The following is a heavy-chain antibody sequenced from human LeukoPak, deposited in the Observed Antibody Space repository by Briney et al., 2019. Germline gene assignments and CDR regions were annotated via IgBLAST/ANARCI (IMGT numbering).Heavy chain of an antibody. D-gene: IGHD3-10*01. J-gene: IGHJ4*02. CDR1: GFTFDDYA. Sequence: GGSLRLSCAASGFTFDDYAMHWVRQAPGKGLEWVSGISWNSGRKGYADSVKGRFTISRDNSKNTLYLQMNSLRAEDTAVYYCATNGDEGDYWGQGTLVTVSS. CDR3: ATNGDEGDY. V-gene: IGHV3-9*01. CDR2: ISWNSGRK.